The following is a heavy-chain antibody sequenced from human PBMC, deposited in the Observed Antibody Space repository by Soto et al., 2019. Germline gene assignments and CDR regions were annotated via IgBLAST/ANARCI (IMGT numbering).Heavy chain of an antibody. V-gene: IGHV1-69*13. CDR3: ARVPGGYYDSSGPYPHWFDP. Sequence: SVKVSCNASGGTFSSYAISWVRQAPGQGLEWMGGIIPIFGTANYAQKFQGRVTLTADESTSTAYMELSSLRSEDTAVYYCARVPGGYYDSSGPYPHWFDPWGQGTLVTVSS. CDR1: GGTFSSYA. J-gene: IGHJ5*02. D-gene: IGHD3-22*01. CDR2: IIPIFGTA.